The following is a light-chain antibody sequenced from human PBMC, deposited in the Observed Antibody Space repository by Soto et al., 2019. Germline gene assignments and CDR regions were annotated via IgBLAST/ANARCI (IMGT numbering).Light chain of an antibody. J-gene: IGLJ2*01. Sequence: QSVLTQPPSVSAAPGQKVTISCSGSSSNIGNNYVSWYQQFPGTAPKFLIYDNNKRPSGTPDRFSGSKSGTSATLGITGLQTGDEADYYCGTWDSSLSDVVFGGGTKLTVL. CDR1: SSNIGNNY. V-gene: IGLV1-51*01. CDR2: DNN. CDR3: GTWDSSLSDVV.